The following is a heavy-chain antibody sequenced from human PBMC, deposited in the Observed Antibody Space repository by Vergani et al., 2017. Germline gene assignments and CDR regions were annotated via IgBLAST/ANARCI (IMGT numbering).Heavy chain of an antibody. J-gene: IGHJ3*02. CDR3: ARGGADYGDYSPKDAFDI. CDR1: GGSISSSNW. Sequence: QVQLQESGPGLVKPPGTLSLTCAVSGGSISSSNWWSWVRQPPGKGLEWIGEIYHSGSTNYNPSLKSRVTISVDTSKNQFSLKLSSVTAADTAVYYCARGGADYGDYSPKDAFDIWGQGTMVTVSS. CDR2: IYHSGST. V-gene: IGHV4-4*03. D-gene: IGHD4-17*01.